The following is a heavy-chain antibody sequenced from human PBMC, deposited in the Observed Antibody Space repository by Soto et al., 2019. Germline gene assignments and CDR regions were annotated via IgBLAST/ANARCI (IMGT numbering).Heavy chain of an antibody. V-gene: IGHV1-69*02. J-gene: IGHJ6*02. D-gene: IGHD5-12*01. CDR1: GGTFSSYT. CDR3: ATRKYINYGMDV. CDR2: IIPILGIA. Sequence: QVQLVQSGAEVKKPGSSVKVSCKASGGTFSSYTISWVRQAPGQGLEWMGRIIPILGIANYAQKLQGRVTITADKSTSTAYKELSSLRSEATAVYYCATRKYINYGMDVWGQGTTVTVSS.